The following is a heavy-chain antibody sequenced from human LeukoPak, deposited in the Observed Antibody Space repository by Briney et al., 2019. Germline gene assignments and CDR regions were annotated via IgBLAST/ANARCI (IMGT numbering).Heavy chain of an antibody. CDR1: GYTFATYF. CDR2: IKPNSGGT. V-gene: IGHV1-2*02. D-gene: IGHD2-2*01. Sequence: GASVKVSCKTSGYTFATYFMHWVRQAPGQGLEWMGWIKPNSGGTNYAQKFQGRVTMTRDMSISTAYMELSRLRSDDTAVYYCATRSISYIAAPDVWGQGTTVTVSS. J-gene: IGHJ6*02. CDR3: ATRSISYIAAPDV.